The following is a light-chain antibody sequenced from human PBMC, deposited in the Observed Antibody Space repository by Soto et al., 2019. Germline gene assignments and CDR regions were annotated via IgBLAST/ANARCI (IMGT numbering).Light chain of an antibody. CDR1: QSVSSN. CDR3: QQYGSSGT. V-gene: IGKV3-20*01. CDR2: GSS. Sequence: EIVMTPSPATLSVSPGERATLSCRASQSVSSNLAWYQQKPGQAPRLLMYGSSNRATGIPDRFSGSGSGTDFTLTISRLEPEDFAVYYCQQYGSSGTFGQGTQGGYQ. J-gene: IGKJ1*01.